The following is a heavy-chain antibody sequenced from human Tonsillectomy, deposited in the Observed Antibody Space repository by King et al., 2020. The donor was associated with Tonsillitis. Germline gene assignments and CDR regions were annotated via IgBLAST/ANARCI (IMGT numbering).Heavy chain of an antibody. Sequence: VQLQESGPGLVKPSETLSLTCTVSGGSISSYYWSWIRQPPGKGLEWMGYIYYSGSTNYNPSLKSRVTISVDTSKNQFSLKLGSVTAADTAVYYCARDQNYYDSSGYYRGCFDYWGQGTLVTVSS. V-gene: IGHV4-59*01. CDR3: ARDQNYYDSSGYYRGCFDY. CDR2: IYYSGST. CDR1: GGSISSYY. D-gene: IGHD3-22*01. J-gene: IGHJ4*02.